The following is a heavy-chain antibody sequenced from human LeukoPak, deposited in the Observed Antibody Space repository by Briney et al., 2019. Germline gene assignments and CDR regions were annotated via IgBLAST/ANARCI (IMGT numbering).Heavy chain of an antibody. Sequence: ASVKVSCKVSGYTLTELSMHWVRQAPGKGGEGMGGFDPEDGETIYAQKFQGRVTMTEDTSTDTAYMELSSLRSEDTAVYYCARGTWDCSSTSCTTSFFDYWGQGTLVTVSS. CDR1: GYTLTELS. CDR2: FDPEDGET. D-gene: IGHD2-2*01. J-gene: IGHJ4*02. CDR3: ARGTWDCSSTSCTTSFFDY. V-gene: IGHV1-24*01.